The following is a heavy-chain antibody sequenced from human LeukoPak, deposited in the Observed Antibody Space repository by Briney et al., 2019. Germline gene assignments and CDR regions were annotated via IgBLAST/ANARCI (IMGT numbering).Heavy chain of an antibody. CDR3: ARRIAASGKGDLDY. CDR2: IYYSGST. J-gene: IGHJ4*02. CDR1: GGSVSSSSYR. Sequence: SETLSLTWTVSGGSVSSSSYRWGWLRQPPGKGLEWIGTIYYSGSTYYNASLKRRVTISVDTSKNQFSLTLNSVTAADTAVYYCARRIAASGKGDLDYWGQGTLVTVSS. D-gene: IGHD6-13*01. V-gene: IGHV4-39*01.